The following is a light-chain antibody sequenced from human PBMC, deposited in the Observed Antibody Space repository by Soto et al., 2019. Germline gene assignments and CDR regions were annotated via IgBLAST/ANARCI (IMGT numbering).Light chain of an antibody. Sequence: IQMTQSPSSLSASVGDRVTITCRASQAIRNDLGWFQQKPGKAPKLLIYSTSTLQSGAPSRFSGSGSGTDFSLTISSLQPEDFATYFCLQDYNYPFTFGGGTKVDIK. CDR1: QAIRND. J-gene: IGKJ4*01. CDR2: STS. CDR3: LQDYNYPFT. V-gene: IGKV1-6*01.